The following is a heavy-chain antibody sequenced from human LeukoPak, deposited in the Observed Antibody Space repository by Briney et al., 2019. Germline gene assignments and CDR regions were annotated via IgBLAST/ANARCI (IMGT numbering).Heavy chain of an antibody. CDR3: ARDLGYYDSSGYYYSYFQH. CDR1: GFTVSSNY. J-gene: IGHJ1*01. V-gene: IGHV3-53*01. Sequence: PGGSLRLSCAASGFTVSSNYMSWVRQAPGKGLKWVSVIYSGGSTYYADSVKGRFTISRDNSKNTLYLQMNSLRAEDTAVYYCARDLGYYDSSGYYYSYFQHWGQGTLVTVSS. CDR2: IYSGGST. D-gene: IGHD3-22*01.